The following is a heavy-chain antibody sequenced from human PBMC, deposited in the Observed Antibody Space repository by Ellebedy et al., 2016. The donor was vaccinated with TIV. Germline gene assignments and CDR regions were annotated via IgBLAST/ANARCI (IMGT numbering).Heavy chain of an antibody. Sequence: AASVKVSCKVSGGTSNSYSISWVRQAPGQGLEWMGEIVPKFGSANYAKKIQGRVTITADESTSTVYMELSSLKSEDTAVYFCASADRSNWYGDLFDPWGQGTQVTVSS. CDR2: IVPKFGSA. V-gene: IGHV1-69*13. CDR3: ASADRSNWYGDLFDP. J-gene: IGHJ5*02. D-gene: IGHD6-13*01. CDR1: GGTSNSYS.